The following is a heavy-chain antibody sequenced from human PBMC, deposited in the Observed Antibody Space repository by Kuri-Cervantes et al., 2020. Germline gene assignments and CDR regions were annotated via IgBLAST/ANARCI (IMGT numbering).Heavy chain of an antibody. J-gene: IGHJ4*02. V-gene: IGHV4-59*01. CDR2: IYYSGST. CDR1: GGSISSYY. D-gene: IGHD3-22*01. Sequence: SETLSLACTVSGGSISSYYWSWIRQPPGKGLEWIGYIYYSGSTNYNPSLKSRVTISVDTSKNQFSLKLSSVTAADTAVYYCAGSSGYYFGYWGQGTLVTVSS. CDR3: AGSSGYYFGY.